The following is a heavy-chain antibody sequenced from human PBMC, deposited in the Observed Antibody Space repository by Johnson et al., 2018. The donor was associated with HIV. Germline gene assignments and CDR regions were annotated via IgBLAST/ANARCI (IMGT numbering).Heavy chain of an antibody. J-gene: IGHJ3*02. CDR1: GFSVSSNY. CDR2: INSAGSST. V-gene: IGHV3-74*02. Sequence: VKLVESGGGLIQPGGSLRLSCAASGFSVSSNYMHWVRQAPGKGLVWVSRINSAGSSTSYADSVKGRFTISRDNAKNSLYLQMNSLRAEDTAVYFCARGNRVVDHAFDIWGQGTMVTVSS. CDR3: ARGNRVVDHAFDI. D-gene: IGHD2-15*01.